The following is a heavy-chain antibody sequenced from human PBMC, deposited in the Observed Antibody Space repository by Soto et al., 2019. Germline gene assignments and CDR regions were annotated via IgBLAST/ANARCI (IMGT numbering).Heavy chain of an antibody. CDR1: GLTVSSNY. CDR3: ARAAGLY. J-gene: IGHJ4*02. CDR2: IYSDGTT. V-gene: IGHV3-66*01. Sequence: EVQLVESGGGLVQPGGSLRLSCAASGLTVSSNYRSWVRQAPGKGLEWLSVIYSDGTTYYGDSVKGRFTISRDNSKNTLYLQMTSLRAEDTAVYYCARAAGLYWGQGTLVSVSS. D-gene: IGHD3-10*01.